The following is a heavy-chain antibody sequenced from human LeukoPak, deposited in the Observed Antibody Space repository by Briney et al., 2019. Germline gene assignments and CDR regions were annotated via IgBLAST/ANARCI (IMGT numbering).Heavy chain of an antibody. CDR2: IIPILGIA. CDR3: ARVSGWYVHYFDY. J-gene: IGHJ4*02. D-gene: IGHD6-19*01. V-gene: IGHV1-69*04. CDR1: GGAFSTYA. Sequence: SVKVSFNASGGAFSTYAIMLVRQAPGQGLEWMGRIIPILGIANYAQKFQGRVTITADKSTSTAYMELSSLRSEDTAVYYCARVSGWYVHYFDYWRQGTLVTVSS.